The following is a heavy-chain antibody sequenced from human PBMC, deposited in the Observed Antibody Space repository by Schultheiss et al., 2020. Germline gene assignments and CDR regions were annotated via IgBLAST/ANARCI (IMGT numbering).Heavy chain of an antibody. Sequence: GGSLRLSCAASGFTFSSYAMHWVRQAPGKGLEWVSGISWNSGSIGYADSVKGRFTISRDNAKNSLYLQMNSLRAEDTALYYCAKDRRYYGSGSSDAFDIWGQGTMVTVSS. CDR3: AKDRRYYGSGSSDAFDI. D-gene: IGHD3-10*01. CDR1: GFTFSSYA. V-gene: IGHV3-9*01. J-gene: IGHJ3*02. CDR2: ISWNSGSI.